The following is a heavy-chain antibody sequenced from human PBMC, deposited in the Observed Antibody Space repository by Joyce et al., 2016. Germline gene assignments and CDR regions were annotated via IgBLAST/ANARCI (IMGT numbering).Heavy chain of an antibody. Sequence: QLQLQESGSRLVKPSQTLSLTCAVSGGSISNSAYSWSWIRQPPGKGLEWIGYIYQSGTTYYNPSLKSRLTISVNRSKNQISRKLRSVTAADTAVYYCARGDYSGYDFTFDYWGQGSLVTVSS. CDR2: IYQSGTT. D-gene: IGHD5-12*01. CDR1: GGSISNSAYS. V-gene: IGHV4-30-2*01. J-gene: IGHJ4*02. CDR3: ARGDYSGYDFTFDY.